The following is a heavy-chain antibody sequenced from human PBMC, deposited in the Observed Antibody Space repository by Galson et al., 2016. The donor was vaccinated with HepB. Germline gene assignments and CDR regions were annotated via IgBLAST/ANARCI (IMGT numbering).Heavy chain of an antibody. J-gene: IGHJ4*02. CDR3: ARPTNDAYEYDSSGFSY. CDR1: GSTFNDYW. V-gene: IGHV5-51*01. D-gene: IGHD3-22*01. Sequence: QSGAEVKKPGESLEISCRGSGSTFNDYWIAWVRQVPGKGLEYMGMIFPDDFDTRYSPSFQGHVTISVDRSTKTAYLQWTSLRASDTATYFCARPTNDAYEYDSSGFSYWGQGTRVIVSS. CDR2: IFPDDFDT.